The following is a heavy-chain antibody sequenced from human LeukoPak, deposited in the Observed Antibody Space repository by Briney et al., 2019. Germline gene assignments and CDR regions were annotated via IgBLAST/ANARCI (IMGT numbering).Heavy chain of an antibody. CDR3: ARDPQWYYYFDY. D-gene: IGHD2/OR15-2a*01. CDR1: GFTFSRYW. J-gene: IGHJ4*02. Sequence: GGSLRLSCAASGFTFSRYWMHWVRQAPGKGLAWVSRINSDGSSTTYADSVKGRFTISRDNAKNTLYLQMNSLRAEDTAVYYCARDPQWYYYFDYWGQGTLVTVSS. V-gene: IGHV3-74*01. CDR2: INSDGSST.